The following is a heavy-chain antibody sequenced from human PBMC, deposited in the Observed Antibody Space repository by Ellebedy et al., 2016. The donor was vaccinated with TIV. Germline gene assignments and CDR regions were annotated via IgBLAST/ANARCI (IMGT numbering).Heavy chain of an antibody. CDR2: IYNSGTT. CDR3: ARWTYRSGSYFFFDY. CDR1: GDSIITYY. J-gene: IGHJ4*02. D-gene: IGHD1-26*01. V-gene: IGHV4-59*01. Sequence: MPSETLSLTCTVSGDSIITYYWTWIRQPPGKGLEWIGYIYNSGTTNYNPSLKSRVTMSVATSKNQFSLRLSSVTAADTAVYYCARWTYRSGSYFFFDYWGQGTLVTVSS.